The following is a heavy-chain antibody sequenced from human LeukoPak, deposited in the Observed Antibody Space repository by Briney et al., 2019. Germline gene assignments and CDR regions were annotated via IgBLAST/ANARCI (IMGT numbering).Heavy chain of an antibody. CDR1: GGSFSGYY. Sequence: SETLSLTCALYGGSFSGYYWSCIRQPPGKGLEWIGEINHSGSTNYNPSLKSRVTISVDTSNNQFSLKLSSVTAADTAVYYCARYKTGDPSFDYWGQGTLVTVSS. CDR3: ARYKTGDPSFDY. J-gene: IGHJ4*02. V-gene: IGHV4-34*01. CDR2: INHSGST. D-gene: IGHD7-27*01.